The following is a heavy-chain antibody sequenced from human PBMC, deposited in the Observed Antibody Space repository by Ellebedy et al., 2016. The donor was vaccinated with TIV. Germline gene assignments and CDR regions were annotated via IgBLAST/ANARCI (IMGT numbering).Heavy chain of an antibody. V-gene: IGHV4-59*01. CDR2: IYYSGST. Sequence: SETLSLTCAVYGGSFSGYYWSWIRQPPGKGLEWIEYIYYSGSTNYNPSLKSRVTISVDTSKNQFSLKLSSVTAADTAVYYCARGIRYFDYWGQGTLVTVSS. CDR3: ARGIRYFDY. J-gene: IGHJ4*02. CDR1: GGSFSGYY. D-gene: IGHD1-14*01.